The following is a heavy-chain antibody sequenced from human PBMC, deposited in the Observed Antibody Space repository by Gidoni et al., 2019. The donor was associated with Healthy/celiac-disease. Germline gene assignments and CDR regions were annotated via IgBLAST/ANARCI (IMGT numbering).Heavy chain of an antibody. CDR1: GASISSYY. CDR2: IYYSGST. J-gene: IGHJ6*02. D-gene: IGHD6-19*01. CDR3: ARDLGPAVAATGGMDV. V-gene: IGHV4-59*01. Sequence: QVQLQESGPGLVKPSETLSLTCTVSGASISSYYWSWLRQPPGKGLEWIGYIYYSGSTNYNPSLKSRVTISVDTSKNQFSLKLSSVTAADTAVYYCARDLGPAVAATGGMDVWGQGTTVTVSS.